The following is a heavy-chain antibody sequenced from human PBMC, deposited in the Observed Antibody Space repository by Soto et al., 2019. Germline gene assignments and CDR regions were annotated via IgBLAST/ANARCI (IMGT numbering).Heavy chain of an antibody. CDR1: GYTFTSYG. CDR3: ARDHDYIWGSYRSLFDF. CDR2: ISVYNCNT. V-gene: IGHV1-18*01. J-gene: IGHJ4*02. D-gene: IGHD3-16*02. Sequence: QVQLVQSGAEVKKPGASVKVSCKASGYTFTSYGISWVRQAPGQGLEWMGWISVYNCNTNYAQKLQGKVTMTTDTSTSTAYMERRSLRSADTAVYYSARDHDYIWGSYRSLFDFWGQGTLFTVCS.